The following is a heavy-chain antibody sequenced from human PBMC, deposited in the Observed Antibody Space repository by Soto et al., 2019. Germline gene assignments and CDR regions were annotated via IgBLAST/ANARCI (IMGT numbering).Heavy chain of an antibody. Sequence: QVQMVQSGPEVKMPGASVKVSCKTSGYTFTAYGLAWLRQAPGQRPEWMGWFSTNDDRTNYARKFQVRGTMTTDRSTTTTSMELRSLGTDDTAVYYCARELNPESSAYYSFAFWGQGTLVTVSS. J-gene: IGHJ4*02. CDR3: ARELNPESSAYYSFAF. D-gene: IGHD3-22*01. CDR2: FSTNDDRT. CDR1: GYTFTAYG. V-gene: IGHV1-18*01.